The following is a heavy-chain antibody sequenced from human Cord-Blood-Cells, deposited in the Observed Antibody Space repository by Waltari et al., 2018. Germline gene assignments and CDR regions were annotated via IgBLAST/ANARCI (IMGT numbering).Heavy chain of an antibody. CDR1: GYTLTSYD. J-gene: IGHJ4*02. V-gene: IGHV1-8*01. CDR3: ARIPLRIAVAANYFDY. D-gene: IGHD6-19*01. CDR2: MNPNSGNT. Sequence: QVQLVQSGAEVKKPGASVKVSCKASGYTLTSYDINWVRQTTGQGLEWMGWMNPNSGNTGYAQKFQGRVTMTRNTSIGTADMELSSLRSEDTAVYYCARIPLRIAVAANYFDYWGQGTLVTVSS.